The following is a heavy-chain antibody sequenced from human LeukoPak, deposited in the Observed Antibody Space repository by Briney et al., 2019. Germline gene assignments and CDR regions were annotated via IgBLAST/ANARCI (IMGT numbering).Heavy chain of an antibody. J-gene: IGHJ4*02. Sequence: PGGSLRLSCAASGFTFSNYAVSWVRQAPGKGLEWVSAVSGSGGSTYYADSVKGRFTISRDNSKNTLYLQMNSLTADDTAVYYCAKDMVRGQASFDYWGQGTLVTVSS. CDR1: GFTFSNYA. V-gene: IGHV3-23*01. CDR2: VSGSGGST. CDR3: AKDMVRGQASFDY. D-gene: IGHD3-10*01.